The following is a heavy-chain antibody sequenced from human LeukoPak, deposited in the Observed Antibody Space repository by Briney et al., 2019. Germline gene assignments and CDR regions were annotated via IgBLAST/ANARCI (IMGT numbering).Heavy chain of an antibody. CDR2: INHGGST. Sequence: SETLSLTCAVYGGSFIDYYWSWIRQPPGKGLEWIGEINHGGSTNYNPSLKSRVTISVDTSKNQFSLKLRSVTATDTAVYYCARLRGYSGYDLWGAYFDYWGQGTLVTVSS. CDR1: GGSFIDYY. CDR3: ARLRGYSGYDLWGAYFDY. D-gene: IGHD5-12*01. J-gene: IGHJ4*02. V-gene: IGHV4-34*01.